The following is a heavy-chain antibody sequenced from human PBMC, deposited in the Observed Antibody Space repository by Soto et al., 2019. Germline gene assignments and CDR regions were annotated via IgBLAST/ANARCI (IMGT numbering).Heavy chain of an antibody. D-gene: IGHD3-22*01. V-gene: IGHV5-51*01. CDR3: ARHVGDSSGYPANFDY. CDR2: IYPGDSDT. CDR1: GYSFTSYW. Sequence: EVQLVQSGAEVKKPGESLKISCKGSGYSFTSYWIGWVRQMPGKGLEWMGIIYPGDSDTRYSPSFQGQVTISADKSISTACLQWSGLKASDTAMYYCARHVGDSSGYPANFDYWGQGTLVTVSS. J-gene: IGHJ4*02.